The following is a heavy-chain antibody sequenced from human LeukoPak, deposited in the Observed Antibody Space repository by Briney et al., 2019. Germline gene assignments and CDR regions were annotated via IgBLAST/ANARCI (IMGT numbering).Heavy chain of an antibody. CDR3: AKPGIVGATEYFDY. V-gene: IGHV3-23*01. CDR2: ISGSGGST. Sequence: GGSLRLSCVVSGFTFDDYDMSWVRQAPGKGLEWVSAISGSGGSTYYADSVKGRFTISRDNSKNTLYLQMNSLRAEDTAVYYCAKPGIVGATEYFDYWGQGTLVTVSS. CDR1: GFTFDDYD. J-gene: IGHJ4*02. D-gene: IGHD1-26*01.